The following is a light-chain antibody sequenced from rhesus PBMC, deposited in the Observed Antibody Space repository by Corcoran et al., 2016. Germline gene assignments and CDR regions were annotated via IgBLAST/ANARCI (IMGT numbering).Light chain of an antibody. CDR3: RQSSDLWT. CDR2: GAS. Sequence: ETVVTQSPATLSLSSGERATFSCRASQSVGSYLAWYHQKPGQAPRHLIYGASSRATGIPDRVSGRGSGTDFTITISSLGPEAGGVYYGRQSSDLWTYGKGTKVEIK. CDR1: QSVGSY. V-gene: IGKV3-24*04. J-gene: IGKJ1*01.